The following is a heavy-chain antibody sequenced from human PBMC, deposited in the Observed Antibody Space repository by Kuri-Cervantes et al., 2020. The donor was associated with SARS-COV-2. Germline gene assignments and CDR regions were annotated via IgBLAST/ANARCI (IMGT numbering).Heavy chain of an antibody. Sequence: LSLTCAASGFTFSNSDMHWVRQRPGKGLEWVAFIRNDGTARQYVDSVKGRFTISRDNYKSTVHLQVNSLRVEDTAVYYCARDRYSGSYVRRWFDYWGQGTLVTVSS. D-gene: IGHD1-26*01. V-gene: IGHV3-30*02. J-gene: IGHJ5*01. CDR3: ARDRYSGSYVRRWFDY. CDR2: IRNDGTAR. CDR1: GFTFSNSD.